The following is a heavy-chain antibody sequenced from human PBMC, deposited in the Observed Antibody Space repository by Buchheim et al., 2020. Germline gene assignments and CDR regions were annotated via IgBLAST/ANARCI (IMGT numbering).Heavy chain of an antibody. CDR3: ARDHFQEDAFDI. J-gene: IGHJ3*02. Sequence: EVQLVESGGGLVQPGRSLRLSCAASGFTFSSYWMHWVRQAPGKGMVWVYRSNSDGSSTSYADSVQHLFTSSRDNAKNTLYLQMNSLRAEDTAVYYCARDHFQEDAFDIWGQGT. CDR2: SNSDGSST. CDR1: GFTFSSYW. V-gene: IGHV3-74*01.